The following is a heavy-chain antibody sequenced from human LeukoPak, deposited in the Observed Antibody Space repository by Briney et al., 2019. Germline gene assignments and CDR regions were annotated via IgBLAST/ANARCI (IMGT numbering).Heavy chain of an antibody. CDR3: ARGIVVVPAAIDWFDP. CDR1: GGSISSGGYY. CDR2: IYYSGST. D-gene: IGHD2-2*01. J-gene: IGHJ5*02. V-gene: IGHV4-31*03. Sequence: SQTLSLTCTVSGGSISSGGYYWSWIRQHPGQGLEWIGYIYYSGSTYYNPSLKSRVTISVDTSKNQFSLKLSSVTAADTAVYYCARGIVVVPAAIDWFDPWGQGTLVTVSS.